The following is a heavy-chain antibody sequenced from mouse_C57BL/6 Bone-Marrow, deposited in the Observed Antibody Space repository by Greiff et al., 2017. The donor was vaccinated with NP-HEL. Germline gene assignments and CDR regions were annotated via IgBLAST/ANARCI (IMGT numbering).Heavy chain of an antibody. V-gene: IGHV1-47*01. CDR3: ARGRGDYDDGFAY. CDR2: FHPYNDDT. J-gene: IGHJ3*01. Sequence: LMESGAELVKPGASVKMSCKASGYTFTTYPIEWMKQNHGKSLEWIGNFHPYNDDTKYNEKFKGKATLTVEKSSSTVYLELSRLTSDDSAVYYCARGRGDYDDGFAYWGQGTLVTVSA. D-gene: IGHD2-4*01. CDR1: GYTFTTYP.